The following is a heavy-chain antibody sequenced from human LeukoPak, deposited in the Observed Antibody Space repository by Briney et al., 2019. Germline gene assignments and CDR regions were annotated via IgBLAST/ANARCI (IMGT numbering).Heavy chain of an antibody. CDR3: GKYLQTSVGANDY. CDR1: GFTFSSYP. J-gene: IGHJ4*02. D-gene: IGHD1-26*01. V-gene: IGHV3-23*01. Sequence: AGGSLRLSCAASGFTFSSYPMNWVRQAPGKGLEWVSVINGSGGATFYGDSVQGRFTISRDNSRDTLYLQMNSLTAEDTAVYYCGKYLQTSVGANDYWGQGTLVTVSS. CDR2: INGSGGAT.